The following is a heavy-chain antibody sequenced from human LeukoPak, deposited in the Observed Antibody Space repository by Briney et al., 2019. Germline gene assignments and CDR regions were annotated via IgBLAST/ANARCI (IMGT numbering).Heavy chain of an antibody. J-gene: IGHJ6*04. CDR2: ISYDGSNK. V-gene: IGHV3-30*18. Sequence: GGSLRLSCAASGFTFSSYGIHWVRQAPGKGLEWVAVISYDGSNKYFADSVKGRSTISRDNSKNTLYLQMSSLRAEDTAVYYCAKDLQTGDDVSLYYYCYGMDVWGKGTTVTVSS. CDR3: AKDLQTGDDVSLYYYCYGMDV. D-gene: IGHD7-27*01. CDR1: GFTFSSYG.